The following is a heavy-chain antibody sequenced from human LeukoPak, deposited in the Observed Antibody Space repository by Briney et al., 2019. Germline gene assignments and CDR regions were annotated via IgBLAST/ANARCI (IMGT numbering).Heavy chain of an antibody. J-gene: IGHJ3*02. CDR2: INPNSGGT. Sequence: ASVRVSCKASGYTFTGYYMHWVRQAPGQGLEWMGWINPNSGGTNYAQMFQGRVTMTRDTSISTAYMELSRLRSDDTAVYYCARARIGYCSSISCRDAFDMWGQGTMVSVSS. CDR1: GYTFTGYY. V-gene: IGHV1-2*02. CDR3: ARARIGYCSSISCRDAFDM. D-gene: IGHD2-2*01.